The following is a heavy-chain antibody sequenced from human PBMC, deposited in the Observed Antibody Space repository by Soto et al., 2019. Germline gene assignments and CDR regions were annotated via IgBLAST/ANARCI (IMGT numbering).Heavy chain of an antibody. J-gene: IGHJ4*02. CDR1: GFTFINYV. CDR2: ISGSGGSS. D-gene: IGHD3-22*01. CDR3: AGRGEVEVTGFVY. Sequence: PGGSLRLSCAASGFTFINYVMGWVRQAPGKGLEWVSSISGSGGSSYHADSVRGRITISRDNSKNTLFLQMNNLRAEDTAIYYCAGRGEVEVTGFVYWGQGTMVTVSS. V-gene: IGHV3-23*01.